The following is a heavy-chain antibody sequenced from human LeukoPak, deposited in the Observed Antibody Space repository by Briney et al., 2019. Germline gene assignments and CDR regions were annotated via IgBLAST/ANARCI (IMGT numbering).Heavy chain of an antibody. J-gene: IGHJ5*02. V-gene: IGHV4-34*01. CDR1: GVSFSGYY. D-gene: IGHD2-2*03. CDR2: INHSGST. Sequence: PSETLSLTCAVYGVSFSGYYWSWIRQPPGKGLEWIGEINHSGSTNYNPSLKSRVTISVDTSKNQFSLKLSSVTAADTAVYYCARVGYCSSTSCYQRGNWFDPWGQGTLVTVSS. CDR3: ARVGYCSSTSCYQRGNWFDP.